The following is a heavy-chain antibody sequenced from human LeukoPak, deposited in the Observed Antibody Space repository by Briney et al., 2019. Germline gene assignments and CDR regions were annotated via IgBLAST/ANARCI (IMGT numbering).Heavy chain of an antibody. V-gene: IGHV3-30*02. CDR1: GFTFSSYG. Sequence: GGSLRLSCAASGFTFSSYGMHWVRQAPGKGLEWVAFIRYDGSNKYYADSVKGRFTISRDNSKNTLYLQMNSLRAEDTAVYYCARVFTSGSPFDYWGQGTLVTVSS. CDR3: ARVFTSGSPFDY. D-gene: IGHD1-26*01. J-gene: IGHJ4*02. CDR2: IRYDGSNK.